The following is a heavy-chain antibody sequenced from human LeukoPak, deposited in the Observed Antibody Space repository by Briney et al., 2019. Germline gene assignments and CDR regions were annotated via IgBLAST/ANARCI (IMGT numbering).Heavy chain of an antibody. CDR1: GGSFSGYY. CDR3: SRGTDAYKCGNS. D-gene: IGHD5-24*01. J-gene: IGHJ4*02. V-gene: IGHV4-34*01. CDR2: IHYSGRI. Sequence: SETLSLTCAVYGGSFSGYYWTWIRQPPGKGPEWIGEIHYSGRINCNPSLKSRVTISADTSNNHFSLKMNSVTAADTAVYYCSRGTDAYKCGNSWGQGTLVTVSS.